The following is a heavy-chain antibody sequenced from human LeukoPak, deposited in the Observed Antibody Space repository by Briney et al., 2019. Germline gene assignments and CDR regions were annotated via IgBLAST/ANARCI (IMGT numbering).Heavy chain of an antibody. CDR2: INPNSGGT. V-gene: IGHV1-2*02. J-gene: IGHJ6*03. CDR1: GYTFTGYY. CDR3: ARAFRWSSGLRPWDYYYYYMDV. D-gene: IGHD6-25*01. Sequence: ASVKVSCKASGYTFTGYYMHWVRQAPGQGLEWMGWINPNSGGTNYAQKFQGRVTMTRDTSISTANMELSRLRSDDTAVYYCARAFRWSSGLRPWDYYYYYMDVWGKGTTVTVSS.